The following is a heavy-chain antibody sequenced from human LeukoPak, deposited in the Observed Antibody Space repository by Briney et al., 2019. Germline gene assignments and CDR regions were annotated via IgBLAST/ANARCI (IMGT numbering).Heavy chain of an antibody. J-gene: IGHJ3*02. Sequence: GGSLRLSCAASGFTFSNNGMTWVRQAPGKGLEWVSVIYSGGGTDYADSVKGRFTISRDNSKNTLYLQMNSLRAEDTAVYYCARAVGVTAIHNAFDIWGQGTMVTVSS. CDR3: ARAVGVTAIHNAFDI. V-gene: IGHV3-66*02. CDR2: IYSGGGT. CDR1: GFTFSNNG. D-gene: IGHD2-21*02.